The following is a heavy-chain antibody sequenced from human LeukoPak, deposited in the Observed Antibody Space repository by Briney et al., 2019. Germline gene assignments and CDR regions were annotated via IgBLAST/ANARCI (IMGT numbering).Heavy chain of an antibody. Sequence: SETLSLTCTVSGGSISSYYWSWIRQPPGKGLEWIGYIYYSGSTNYNPSLKSRVTISVDTSKNQFSLKLSSVTAADTAVYYCAREPRDGGYSYGAFDYWGRETLVTVSS. CDR2: IYYSGST. CDR3: AREPRDGGYSYGAFDY. J-gene: IGHJ4*02. V-gene: IGHV4-59*01. CDR1: GGSISSYY. D-gene: IGHD5-18*01.